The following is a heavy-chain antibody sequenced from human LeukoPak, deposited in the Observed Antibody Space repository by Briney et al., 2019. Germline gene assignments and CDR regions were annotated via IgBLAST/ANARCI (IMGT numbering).Heavy chain of an antibody. Sequence: GGSLRLSCAGTGFTFSSYEMNWVRQARGKGLEWVSYITGSSSTIYYADSVRGRFTISRDNAKNSLYLQMNSLRAEDTAVYYCARDHPTPDYWGQGTLVTVSS. D-gene: IGHD2-15*01. J-gene: IGHJ4*02. V-gene: IGHV3-48*03. CDR1: GFTFSSYE. CDR3: ARDHPTPDY. CDR2: ITGSSSTI.